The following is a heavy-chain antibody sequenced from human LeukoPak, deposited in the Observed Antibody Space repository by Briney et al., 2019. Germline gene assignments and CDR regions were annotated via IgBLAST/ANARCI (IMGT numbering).Heavy chain of an antibody. CDR1: GGSFSGYS. CDR3: ARGPNFDY. CDR2: ISHSGTT. V-gene: IGHV4-34*01. J-gene: IGHJ4*02. Sequence: SETLSLTCAVYGGSFSGYSWSWIRQPPGKGLEWIGEISHSGTTDYNPSLKSRVTISVDTSKKQYSLNLNSVTAADTAVYFCARGPNFDYWGQGVLVTVSS.